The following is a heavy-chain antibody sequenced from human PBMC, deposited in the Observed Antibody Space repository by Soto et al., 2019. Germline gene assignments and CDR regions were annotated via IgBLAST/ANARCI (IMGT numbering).Heavy chain of an antibody. J-gene: IGHJ5*02. CDR1: GFTFDEYA. CDR2: ISWNSGSI. D-gene: IGHD6-13*01. V-gene: IGHV3-9*01. Sequence: GGSLRISSASSGFTFDEYAMHLVRNAPVKVVEWVSGISWNSGSIGYADSVKGRFTISRDNSKNTLYLQMNSLRAEDTAVYYCATRPGSYSSSWYYGLFDPWGQGTLVTGSS. CDR3: ATRPGSYSSSWYYGLFDP.